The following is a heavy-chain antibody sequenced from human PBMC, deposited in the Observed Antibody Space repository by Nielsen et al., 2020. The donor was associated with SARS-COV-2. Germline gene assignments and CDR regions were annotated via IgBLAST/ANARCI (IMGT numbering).Heavy chain of an antibody. V-gene: IGHV4-34*01. CDR1: GGSFSGYY. CDR2: INHSGST. CDR3: ARGLGPSDY. D-gene: IGHD7-27*01. J-gene: IGHJ4*02. Sequence: ETLSLTCAVYGGSFSGYYWSWIRQPPGKGLEWIGEINHSGSTNYNPSLKSRVTISVDTSKNQFSLKLSSVTAADTAVYYCARGLGPSDYWGQGTLVTVSS.